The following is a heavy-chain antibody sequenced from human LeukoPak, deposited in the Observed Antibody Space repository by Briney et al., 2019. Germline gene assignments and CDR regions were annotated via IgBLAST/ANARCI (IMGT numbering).Heavy chain of an antibody. V-gene: IGHV4-61*02. J-gene: IGHJ6*03. CDR2: IYTSGST. D-gene: IGHD1-1*01. Sequence: SETLSLTCTVSGGSISSSSYYWSWIRQPAGKGPEWIGRIYTSGSTNYNPSLKSRVTMSVDTSKNQFSLKLSSVTAADTAVYYCARVSWFPGTSYYYMDVWGKGTTVTVSS. CDR3: ARVSWFPGTSYYYMDV. CDR1: GGSISSSSYY.